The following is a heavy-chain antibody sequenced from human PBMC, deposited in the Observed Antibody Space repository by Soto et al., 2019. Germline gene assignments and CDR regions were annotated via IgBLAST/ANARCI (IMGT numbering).Heavy chain of an antibody. V-gene: IGHV3-23*01. CDR3: AKGRIAAAGTGDYYYYYGMDV. CDR1: GFTFSSYA. D-gene: IGHD6-13*01. Sequence: GGSLRLSCAASGFTFSSYAMSWVRQAPGKGLEWVSAISGSGGSTYYADSVKGRFTISRDNSKNTLYLQMNSLRAEDTAVYYCAKGRIAAAGTGDYYYYYGMDVWGQGTTVTVSS. CDR2: ISGSGGST. J-gene: IGHJ6*02.